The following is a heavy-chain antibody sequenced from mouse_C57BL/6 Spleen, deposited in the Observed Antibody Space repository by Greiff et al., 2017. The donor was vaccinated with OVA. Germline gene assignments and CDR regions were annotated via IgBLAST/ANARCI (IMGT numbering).Heavy chain of an antibody. D-gene: IGHD2-1*01. CDR1: GFTFSSYT. V-gene: IGHV5-9*01. CDR2: ISGGGGNT. J-gene: IGHJ2*01. Sequence: EVQLVESGGGLVKPGGSLKLSCAASGFTFSSYTMSWVRQTPEKRLEWVATISGGGGNTYYPDSVKGRFTISRDNAKNTLYLQMSSLRSEDTALYDCARQRGNYFFDYWGQGTTLTVSS. CDR3: ARQRGNYFFDY.